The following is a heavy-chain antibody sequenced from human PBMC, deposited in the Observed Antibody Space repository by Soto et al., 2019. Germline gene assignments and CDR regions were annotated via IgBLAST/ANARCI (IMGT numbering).Heavy chain of an antibody. Sequence: GGSLRLSCAASGFTFRDYGMQWVRQAPGKGLEWVAVISYDGSNNHYADSVTGRFTISRDNSKNTLYLQMNSLRAEDTDVYYCEKDLEREGNYYYYYGVDVWGQGTTVTVSS. J-gene: IGHJ6*02. CDR3: EKDLEREGNYYYYYGVDV. V-gene: IGHV3-30*18. D-gene: IGHD1-26*01. CDR1: GFTFRDYG. CDR2: ISYDGSNN.